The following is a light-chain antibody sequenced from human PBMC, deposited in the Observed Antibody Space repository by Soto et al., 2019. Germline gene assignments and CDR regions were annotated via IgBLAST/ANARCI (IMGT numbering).Light chain of an antibody. J-gene: IGLJ1*01. CDR2: EVT. CDR1: SSDVGIYNY. Sequence: SALTQPASVSGSPGQSIAISCTGTSSDVGIYNYVSWYQQHPGKVPKPIIYEVTNRPSGVSNRFSGSKSGNTASLIISGLQAEDEADYYCTSYTTSSTRVFGTGTKLTVL. V-gene: IGLV2-14*01. CDR3: TSYTTSSTRV.